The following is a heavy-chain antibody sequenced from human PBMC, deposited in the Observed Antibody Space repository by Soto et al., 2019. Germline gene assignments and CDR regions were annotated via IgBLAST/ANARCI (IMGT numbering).Heavy chain of an antibody. CDR2: ISSSSSTI. CDR3: ARVESGSYIPYYLDY. Sequence: GGSLRLSCAASGFTFSSYSMNWVRQAPGKGLEWVSYISSSSSTIYYADSVKGRFTISRDNAKNSLYLQMNSLRDEDTAVYYCARVESGSYIPYYLDYWGQGTLVNVSS. CDR1: GFTFSSYS. V-gene: IGHV3-48*02. D-gene: IGHD1-26*01. J-gene: IGHJ4*02.